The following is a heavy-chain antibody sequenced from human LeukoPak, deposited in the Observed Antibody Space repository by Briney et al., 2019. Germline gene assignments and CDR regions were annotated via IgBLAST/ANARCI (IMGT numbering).Heavy chain of an antibody. V-gene: IGHV3-23*01. D-gene: IGHD1-26*01. CDR2: ISGSGDST. CDR3: AKGGKWDVTPFDY. Sequence: GGSLRLSCAASGFTFSNYVMSWVRQAPGKGLEWVSGISGSGDSTYYADSVKGRFTISRDNSKNTVYLQMNSLRVEDTAAYYCAKGGKWDVTPFDYWGQGTLVTVSS. J-gene: IGHJ4*02. CDR1: GFTFSNYV.